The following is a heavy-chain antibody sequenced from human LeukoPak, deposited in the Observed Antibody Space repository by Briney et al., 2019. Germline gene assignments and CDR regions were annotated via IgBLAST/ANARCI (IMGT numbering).Heavy chain of an antibody. J-gene: IGHJ4*02. CDR2: INHSGST. CDR3: ARGRGSTFGGVIVKGFDY. Sequence: LSETLSLTCAVYGGSFSGYYWSRIRQPPGKGLEWIGEINHSGSTNYNPSLKSRVTISVDTSKNQFSLKLSSVTAADTAVYYCARGRGSTFGGVIVKGFDYWGQGTLVTVSS. CDR1: GGSFSGYY. D-gene: IGHD3-16*02. V-gene: IGHV4-34*01.